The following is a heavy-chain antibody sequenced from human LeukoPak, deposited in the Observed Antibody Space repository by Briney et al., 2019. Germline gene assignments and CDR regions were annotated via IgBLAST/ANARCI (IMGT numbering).Heavy chain of an antibody. D-gene: IGHD3-3*01. J-gene: IGHJ4*02. CDR3: ARVYYDFWSGYFTTNTGFDY. CDR2: INPSGGST. CDR1: GYTFTSYY. Sequence: ASVKVSCKASGYTFTSYYMHWVRQAPRQGLEWMGIINPSGGSTSYAQKLQGRVTMTRDKSTSTVYMELSSLRSEDTAVYYCARVYYDFWSGYFTTNTGFDYWGQGTLVTVSS. V-gene: IGHV1-46*03.